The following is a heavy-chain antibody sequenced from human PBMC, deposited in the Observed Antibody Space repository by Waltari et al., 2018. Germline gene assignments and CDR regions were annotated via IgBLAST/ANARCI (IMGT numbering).Heavy chain of an antibody. CDR2: FDPEDGET. CDR3: ATSPIVVENYWFDP. CDR1: GYTLTELS. D-gene: IGHD2-2*01. Sequence: QVQLVQSGAEVKKPGASVKVSCKVSGYTLTELSMHWVRQAPGKGLEWMGGFDPEDGETIYAQKVQGRVTMTEETSTDTAYMELSSLRSEDTAVYYCATSPIVVENYWFDPWGQGTLVTVSS. V-gene: IGHV1-24*01. J-gene: IGHJ5*02.